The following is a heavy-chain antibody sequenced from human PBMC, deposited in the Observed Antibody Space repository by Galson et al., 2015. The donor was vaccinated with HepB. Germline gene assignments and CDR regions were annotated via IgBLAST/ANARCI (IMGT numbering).Heavy chain of an antibody. V-gene: IGHV1-69*13. J-gene: IGHJ6*03. Sequence: SVKVSCKASGGTFSSYAINWVRQAPGQGLEWMGGIIPIFGTANYAQKFQGRVTITADESTSTAYMELSSLRSEDTAVYYCARGSWIQLTNYYYYMDVWGKGTTVTVSS. CDR1: GGTFSSYA. CDR2: IIPIFGTA. D-gene: IGHD5-18*01. CDR3: ARGSWIQLTNYYYYMDV.